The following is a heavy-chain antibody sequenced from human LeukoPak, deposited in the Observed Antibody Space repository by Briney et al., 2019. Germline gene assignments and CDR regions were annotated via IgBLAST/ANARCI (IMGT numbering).Heavy chain of an antibody. Sequence: GGSVRLSCGASGFTLSSCGMTWVRQAPGKGLEWVSAISGSGDNTYYADSVKGRFTISRDNSKTTLNLQMNSLRAEDTAVYYCAKGIGLAVAGLHYWGQGTLVTVSS. CDR3: AKGIGLAVAGLHY. V-gene: IGHV3-23*01. D-gene: IGHD6-19*01. CDR2: ISGSGDNT. J-gene: IGHJ4*02. CDR1: GFTLSSCG.